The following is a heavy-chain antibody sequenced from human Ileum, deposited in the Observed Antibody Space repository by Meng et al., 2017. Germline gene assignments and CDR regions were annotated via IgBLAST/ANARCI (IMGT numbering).Heavy chain of an antibody. V-gene: IGHV4-59*08. CDR2: TYYSGNT. CDR1: GGSISGSY. J-gene: IGHJ4*02. CDR3: ARGKAIPDF. D-gene: IGHD2-2*02. Sequence: QVQLQVSGPGLVKPSETLSLTCTVSGGSISGSYWSWFRQFPGQGLEWIGYTYYSGNTNYNPSLRGRVTMSVDTSRAQFSLKLTSVTAADTAIYYCARGKAIPDFWGQGTLVTVSS.